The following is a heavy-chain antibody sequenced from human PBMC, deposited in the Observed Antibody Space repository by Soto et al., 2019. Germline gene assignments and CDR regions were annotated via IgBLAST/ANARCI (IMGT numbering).Heavy chain of an antibody. J-gene: IGHJ4*02. V-gene: IGHV4-34*01. CDR1: GQSFSGHS. CDR2: INESGST. CDR3: ARGSGIVALPGELEDVKYDY. D-gene: IGHD1-1*01. Sequence: QVQIQQWDAGLVKPSETLSLSCAVYGQSFSGHSWAWIRQPPGKGLEWSGEINESGSTYYNPSLKSRVTISTDTSKNQFSRKLSSVSAADTAAYFCARGSGIVALPGELEDVKYDYWGQGTLVNVSS.